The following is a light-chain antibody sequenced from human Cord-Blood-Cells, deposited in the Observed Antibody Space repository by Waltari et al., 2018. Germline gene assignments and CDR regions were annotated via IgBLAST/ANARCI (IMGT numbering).Light chain of an antibody. V-gene: IGKV2-28*01. J-gene: IGKJ4*01. CDR1: HGLLHSNGYNY. CDR3: MQAVQTPT. CDR2: LGS. Sequence: DIVMTPSPLSLPVTPGVPASISCRSSHGLLHSNGYNYLDWYLKKPGQTPQLLIYLGSNRASGVPDRFSGSGSGTDFTLKISRVEAEDVGVYYCMQAVQTPTFGGGTKVEIK.